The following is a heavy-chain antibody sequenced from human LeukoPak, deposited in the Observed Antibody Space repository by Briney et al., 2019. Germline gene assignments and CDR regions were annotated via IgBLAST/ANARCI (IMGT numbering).Heavy chain of an antibody. D-gene: IGHD6-6*01. J-gene: IGHJ4*02. CDR3: ARIPRDSSSSSPPGY. V-gene: IGHV3-23*01. CDR1: GFTFSSYA. Sequence: GGSLRLSCAASGFTFSSYAMSWVRQAPGKGLEWVSAISGSGGSTYYADSVKGRFTISRDNAKNSLYLQMNSLRAEDTAVYYCARIPRDSSSSSPPGYWGQGTLVTVSS. CDR2: ISGSGGST.